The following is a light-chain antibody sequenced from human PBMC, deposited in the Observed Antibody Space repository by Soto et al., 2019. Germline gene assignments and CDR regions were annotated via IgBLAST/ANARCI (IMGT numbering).Light chain of an antibody. V-gene: IGLV2-14*01. CDR2: EVN. J-gene: IGLJ1*01. CDR3: SSYTSSRTLYV. CDR1: SSDVGGYTY. Sequence: QSVLTQPASVSGSPRQSITISCTGASSDVGGYTYVSWYQQHPGKAPKLMIYEVNNRPSGVSNRFSGSKSGNTASLTISGIQDEDAADYYCSSYTSSRTLYVFGNGTKFTVL.